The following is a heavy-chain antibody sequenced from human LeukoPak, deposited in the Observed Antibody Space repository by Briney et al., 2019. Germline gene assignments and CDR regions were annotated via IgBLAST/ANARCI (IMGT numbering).Heavy chain of an antibody. Sequence: ASVKVSCKASGYTFTSYYMRRVREPPGQGIEWKGIINPSGGSTSYAQKFQGRVTMTRDTSTSTVYMELSSLRSEDTAVYYCARDLARGYPVYYFDYWGQGTLVTVSS. V-gene: IGHV1-46*01. CDR2: INPSGGST. CDR1: GYTFTSYY. J-gene: IGHJ4*02. CDR3: ARDLARGYPVYYFDY. D-gene: IGHD5-12*01.